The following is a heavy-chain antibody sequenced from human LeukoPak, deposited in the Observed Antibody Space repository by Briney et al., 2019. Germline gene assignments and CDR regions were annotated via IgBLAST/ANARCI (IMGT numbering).Heavy chain of an antibody. Sequence: SVKVSCKASGGTFSSYTISWVRQAPGQGLEWMGGIIPILGIANYAQKFQGRVTITADKSTSTAYMELSSLRSEDTAVYYCARVPGREYGIDVWGQGTTVTVSS. CDR1: GGTFSSYT. V-gene: IGHV1-69*10. CDR2: IIPILGIA. D-gene: IGHD1-26*01. J-gene: IGHJ6*02. CDR3: ARVPGREYGIDV.